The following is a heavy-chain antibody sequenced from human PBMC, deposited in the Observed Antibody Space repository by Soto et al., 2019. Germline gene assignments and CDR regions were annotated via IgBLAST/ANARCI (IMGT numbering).Heavy chain of an antibody. J-gene: IGHJ3*02. Sequence: GGSLRLSCAASGFTFSSYSMNWVRQAPGKGLEWVSSISSSSSYIYYADSVKGRFTISRDNAKNSLYLQMNSLRAEDTAVYYCARDTSDVVGATAFDIWGQGTMVTVSS. CDR3: ARDTSDVVGATAFDI. V-gene: IGHV3-21*01. CDR1: GFTFSSYS. D-gene: IGHD1-26*01. CDR2: ISSSSSYI.